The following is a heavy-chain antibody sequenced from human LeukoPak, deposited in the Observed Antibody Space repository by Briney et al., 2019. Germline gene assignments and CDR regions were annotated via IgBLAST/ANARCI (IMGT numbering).Heavy chain of an antibody. CDR2: IGGSGGNT. CDR3: AKYGSSSWSYFDY. J-gene: IGHJ4*02. Sequence: GGSLRLSCAASGLTFSTYAMSWVRQAPGKGLEWVSVIGGSGGNTYYADSVKGRFTISRDNSKNTLYLQMNSLRAEDSAVYYCAKYGSSSWSYFDYWGQGTLVTVSS. D-gene: IGHD6-13*01. V-gene: IGHV3-23*01. CDR1: GLTFSTYA.